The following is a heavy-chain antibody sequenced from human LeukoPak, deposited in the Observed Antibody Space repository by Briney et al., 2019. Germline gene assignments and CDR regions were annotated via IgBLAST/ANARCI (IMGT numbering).Heavy chain of an antibody. D-gene: IGHD3-22*01. CDR2: IIPICGTA. Sequence: SVKVSCKASGGTFSSYAISWVRQAPGQGLEWMGRIIPICGTANYAQKFQGRSTITTDESTSTAYMGRSSLRSEDTAVYYCARGKDYYDSSGYLDYWGQGTLVTVSS. J-gene: IGHJ4*02. V-gene: IGHV1-69*05. CDR1: GGTFSSYA. CDR3: ARGKDYYDSSGYLDY.